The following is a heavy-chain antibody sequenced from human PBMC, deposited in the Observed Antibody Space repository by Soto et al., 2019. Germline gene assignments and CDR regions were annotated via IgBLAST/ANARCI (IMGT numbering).Heavy chain of an antibody. CDR2: FHYSGST. V-gene: IGHV4-39*01. D-gene: IGHD3-16*01. CDR1: GGSISSRDSY. Sequence: SETLSLTCTVSGGSISSRDSYWGWIRQPPGKGLEWIGSFHYSGSTYYKPSLKSRVTISVDTSKNQLSLRVTSVTAADTAVYYCARGFGRSHFDYWGKGTLVTVSS. J-gene: IGHJ4*02. CDR3: ARGFGRSHFDY.